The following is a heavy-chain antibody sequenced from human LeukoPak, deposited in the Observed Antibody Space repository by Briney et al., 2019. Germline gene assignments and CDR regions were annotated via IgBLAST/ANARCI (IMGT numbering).Heavy chain of an antibody. J-gene: IGHJ4*02. CDR2: IYSGGTT. CDR3: TRAPYSSSYFFDY. CDR1: GFTFSSYA. D-gene: IGHD6-13*01. V-gene: IGHV3-53*01. Sequence: PGGSLRLSCAASGFTFSSYAMSWVRQAPGKGLEWVSVIYSGGTTYYADSVKGRFTISRDNSKNTLYLQMNSLRAEDTAVYYCTRAPYSSSYFFDYWGPGTLVTVSS.